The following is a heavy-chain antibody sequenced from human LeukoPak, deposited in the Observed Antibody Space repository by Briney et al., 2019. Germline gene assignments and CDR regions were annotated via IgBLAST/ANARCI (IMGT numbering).Heavy chain of an antibody. V-gene: IGHV4-34*01. D-gene: IGHD5-24*01. J-gene: IGHJ4*02. Sequence: SETLSLTCAVYGGSFSGYYWSWIRQSPGKGLEWIGETYHSGSTNYNPSLKSRVTISVDTSKDQFSLKLSSVTAADTAVYYCARQGERWLQFRYFDYWGQGTLVTVSS. CDR1: GGSFSGYY. CDR2: TYHSGST. CDR3: ARQGERWLQFRYFDY.